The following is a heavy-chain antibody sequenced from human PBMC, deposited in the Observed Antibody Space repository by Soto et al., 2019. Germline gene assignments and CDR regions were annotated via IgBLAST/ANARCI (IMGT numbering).Heavy chain of an antibody. J-gene: IGHJ4*02. CDR3: AKDSVTVFGVVIPGTLDY. CDR2: IAYDGSKK. V-gene: IGHV3-30*18. CDR1: GFTFSIYG. D-gene: IGHD3-3*01. Sequence: GGSLRLSCAASGFTFSIYGMHWVRQAPGKGLEWVAVIAYDGSKKYYADSVKGRFTISRDNSNNTLYLHMSSLRAEDTAVYYCAKDSVTVFGVVIPGTLDYWGQGILVTVSS.